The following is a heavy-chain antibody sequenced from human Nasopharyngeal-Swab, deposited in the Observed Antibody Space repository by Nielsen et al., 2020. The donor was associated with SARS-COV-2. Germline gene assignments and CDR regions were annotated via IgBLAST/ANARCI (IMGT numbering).Heavy chain of an antibody. CDR2: ISYDGSTK. J-gene: IGHJ4*02. V-gene: IGHV3-30-3*01. CDR3: ARGIIAAAED. D-gene: IGHD6-13*01. Sequence: GESLKISCAASGFTFTSYDIHWVRQAPGKGLEWVAVISYDGSTKYYADSVKGRFTVSRDNSKNTLYLQMNSLRAEDTAVCYCARGIIAAAEDWGQGTLVTVSS. CDR1: GFTFTSYD.